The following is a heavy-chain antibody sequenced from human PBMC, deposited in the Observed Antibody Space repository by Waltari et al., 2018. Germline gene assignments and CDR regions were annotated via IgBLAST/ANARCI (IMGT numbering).Heavy chain of an antibody. CDR2: IGWNRGRR. CDR1: GFTFDDYA. CDR3: AKDIGPSAIGTFDY. J-gene: IGHJ4*02. Sequence: EVQLVESGGGLVQPGRSLRLSCAASGFTFDDYAMHWVRQAPGKGLEWVSGIGWNRGRRGYADSVKGRFTISRDNAKNSLYLQRNSLRAEDMALYYCAKDIGPSAIGTFDYWGQGTLVTVSS. V-gene: IGHV3-9*03. D-gene: IGHD2-2*01.